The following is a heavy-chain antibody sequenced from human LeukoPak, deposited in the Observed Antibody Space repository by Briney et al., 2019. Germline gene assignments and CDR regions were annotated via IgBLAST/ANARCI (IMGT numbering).Heavy chain of an antibody. D-gene: IGHD1-1*01. J-gene: IGHJ4*02. Sequence: PSETLSLTCTVSGDSSDNNGFYWGWIRQPPGKGLEWIGNIYYSGSTYYNPSLKSRVTTSVDTSKNQFSLTLSSVTAADTAVYYCARGTRGSDSSFDFWGQGTLVTVSS. V-gene: IGHV4-39*07. CDR2: IYYSGST. CDR3: ARGTRGSDSSFDF. CDR1: GDSSDNNGFY.